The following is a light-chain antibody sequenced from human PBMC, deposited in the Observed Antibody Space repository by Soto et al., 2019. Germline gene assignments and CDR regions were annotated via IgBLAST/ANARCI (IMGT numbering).Light chain of an antibody. Sequence: QSVLTQPSSVSGTPGQGVTISCSGSISNIGNNYVYWFQQLPGTAPKVLSIRNDQRPSGVPDRFSGSKSCTSASLAISGRRSEDEADYYCAAWDDTVRSYVFGTGTKLTVL. CDR2: RND. V-gene: IGLV1-47*01. CDR1: ISNIGNNY. CDR3: AAWDDTVRSYV. J-gene: IGLJ1*01.